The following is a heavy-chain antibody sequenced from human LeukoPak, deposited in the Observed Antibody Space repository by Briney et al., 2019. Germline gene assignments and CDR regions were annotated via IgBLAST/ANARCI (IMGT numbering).Heavy chain of an antibody. CDR2: ICDGTTT. D-gene: IGHD3-16*01. Sequence: GGSLRLSCAVSGSTFSSYWIHWVRQAPGKGLEGVSRICDGTTTSYADSVKGRCTISRDNAKNTLYLQMNSLRAEDTAVYYCSREQHGGRYFDYWGQGTLVTVSS. J-gene: IGHJ4*02. CDR1: GSTFSSYW. V-gene: IGHV3-74*01. CDR3: SREQHGGRYFDY.